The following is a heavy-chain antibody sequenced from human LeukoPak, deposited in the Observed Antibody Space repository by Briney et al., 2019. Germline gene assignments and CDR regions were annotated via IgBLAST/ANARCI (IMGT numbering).Heavy chain of an antibody. V-gene: IGHV3-48*02. CDR3: ARDKYGGL. CDR2: ISRSRSI. Sequence: PGGSLRLSCAASGFSLSSYSMTWVRQAPGKGLEWVSYISRSRSIYYAGSVKGRFTISRDNANNSLYLQMNSLRDEDTALYYCARDKYGGLWGQGTRVTVSS. D-gene: IGHD3-16*01. CDR1: GFSLSSYS. J-gene: IGHJ3*01.